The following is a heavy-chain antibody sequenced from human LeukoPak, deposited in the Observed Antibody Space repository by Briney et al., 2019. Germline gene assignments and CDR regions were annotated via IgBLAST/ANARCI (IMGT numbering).Heavy chain of an antibody. CDR2: FYTSGST. V-gene: IGHV4-4*07. J-gene: IGHJ4*02. CDR3: ARGRDGYNFLNRGEYYYFDY. CDR1: GGSISSYY. D-gene: IGHD5-24*01. Sequence: SETLSLTCTVSGGSISSYYWSWIRQPAGKGLEWIGRFYTSGSTNYNPSLKSRVTISVDTSKNQFSLKLNSVTAADTAVYYCARGRDGYNFLNRGEYYYFDYWGQGTLVTVSS.